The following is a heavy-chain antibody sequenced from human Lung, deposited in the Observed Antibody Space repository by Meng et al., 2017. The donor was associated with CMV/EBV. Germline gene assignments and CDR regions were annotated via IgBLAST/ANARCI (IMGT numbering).Heavy chain of an antibody. CDR3: ARDQYYYDSSGYYDY. Sequence: GGSLRLXCAASGFTFSSYAMHWVRQAPGKGLEWVAVISYDGSNKYYADSVKGRFTISRDNSKNTLYLQMNSLRAEDTAVYYCARDQYYYDSSGYYDYWGQGXLVTVSS. CDR1: GFTFSSYA. J-gene: IGHJ4*02. D-gene: IGHD3-22*01. V-gene: IGHV3-30-3*01. CDR2: ISYDGSNK.